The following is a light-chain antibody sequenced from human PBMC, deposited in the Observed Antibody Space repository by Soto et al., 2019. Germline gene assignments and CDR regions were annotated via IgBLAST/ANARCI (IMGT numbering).Light chain of an antibody. CDR2: EVN. CDR3: SLYTSISTYV. CDR1: SSDIGSYNR. V-gene: IGLV2-18*01. Sequence: QSVLTQPPSVSGSPGQSVTISCTGISSDIGSYNRVSWYQQPPGTAPKLMIYEVNNRPSGVPDRFSGSTSGNTASLTISGLQAEQEADHYRSLYTSISTYVFGTGTKVTV. J-gene: IGLJ1*01.